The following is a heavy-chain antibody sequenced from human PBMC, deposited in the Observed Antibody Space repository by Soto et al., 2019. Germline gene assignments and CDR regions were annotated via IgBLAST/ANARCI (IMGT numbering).Heavy chain of an antibody. CDR1: GGSINSSSYF. Sequence: PXGTLSLTCSVSGGSINSSSYFGGWVRQPPGKGLEWIGSIYYSGSTYYNPSLRSRVTISVDTSKNQFSLKLSSVTAADTAVFYCARHYSSGSRNWFDPWGQGTLVTVSS. CDR2: IYYSGST. V-gene: IGHV4-39*01. J-gene: IGHJ5*02. CDR3: ARHYSSGSRNWFDP. D-gene: IGHD6-19*01.